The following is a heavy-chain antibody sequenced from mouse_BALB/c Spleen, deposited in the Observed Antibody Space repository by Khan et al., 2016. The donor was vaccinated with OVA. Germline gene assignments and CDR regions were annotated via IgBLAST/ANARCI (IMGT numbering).Heavy chain of an antibody. CDR3: AKWATANYYAMDY. J-gene: IGHJ4*01. D-gene: IGHD1-2*01. CDR1: GFSLTNYG. Sequence: QVQLKESGPGLVAPSQSLSITCTVSGFSLTNYGVNWVRQPPGKGLEWLGVIWGDGSTNYHSTLMSRLSISKDNSQSQVFLKLSSLQTDDTATYYCAKWATANYYAMDYWGQGTSVTVSS. V-gene: IGHV2-3*01. CDR2: IWGDGST.